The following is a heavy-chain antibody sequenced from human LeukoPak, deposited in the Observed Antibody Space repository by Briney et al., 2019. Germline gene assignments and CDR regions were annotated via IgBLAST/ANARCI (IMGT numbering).Heavy chain of an antibody. CDR1: GYCFTTYW. CDR2: FFPGDSDR. D-gene: IGHD1-1*01. Sequence: GASLDISCKASGYCFTTYWIGWVRPLPGEGLGWMGMFFPGDSDRCDKTSFQGQVTISADKSITTAYLQWNSLKASDTAIYYCARGPRGGNWNEALDYWGQGTLVTVSS. CDR3: ARGPRGGNWNEALDY. J-gene: IGHJ4*02. V-gene: IGHV5-51*01.